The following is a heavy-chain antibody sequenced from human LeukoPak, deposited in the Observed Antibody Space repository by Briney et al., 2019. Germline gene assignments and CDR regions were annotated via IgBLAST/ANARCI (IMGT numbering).Heavy chain of an antibody. J-gene: IGHJ4*02. CDR1: GFTFDDYA. CDR2: ISWNSGSI. Sequence: GGSLRLSCAASGFTFDDYAMHLVRQAPGKGLKWVSGISWNSGSIGYADSVKGRFTISRDNAKNSLYLQMNSLRAEDMALYYCAKGRGITIFGVVIHWGQGTLVTVSS. CDR3: AKGRGITIFGVVIH. D-gene: IGHD3-3*01. V-gene: IGHV3-9*03.